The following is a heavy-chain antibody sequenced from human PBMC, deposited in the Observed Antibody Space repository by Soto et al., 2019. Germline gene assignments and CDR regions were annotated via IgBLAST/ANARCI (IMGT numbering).Heavy chain of an antibody. CDR1: GYRFTTYQ. CDR3: ARGDSNGWYFDY. D-gene: IGHD6-19*01. J-gene: IGHJ4*02. V-gene: IGHV1-46*01. CDR2: INPSGGST. Sequence: QVQLVQSGAEVKRPGASVKVSCKASGYRFTTYQMHWVRQAPGQGPEGMGTINPSGGSTSYAQRFQGRVTMNRDTSTSTVYVEVSSLRSEDTALYYCARGDSNGWYFDYWGQGTLVTVSS.